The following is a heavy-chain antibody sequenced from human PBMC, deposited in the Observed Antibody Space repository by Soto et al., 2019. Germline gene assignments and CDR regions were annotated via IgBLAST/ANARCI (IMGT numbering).Heavy chain of an antibody. Sequence: GGSLRLSCAASGFTFSSYAMSWVRQAPGKGLEWVSAISGSGGSTYYADSVKGRFTISRDNSKNTLYLQVNSLRAEDTAVYYCAKVKTDYDFWSGYYIFDPWGQGTLVTVSS. CDR2: ISGSGGST. J-gene: IGHJ5*02. D-gene: IGHD3-3*01. CDR1: GFTFSSYA. CDR3: AKVKTDYDFWSGYYIFDP. V-gene: IGHV3-23*01.